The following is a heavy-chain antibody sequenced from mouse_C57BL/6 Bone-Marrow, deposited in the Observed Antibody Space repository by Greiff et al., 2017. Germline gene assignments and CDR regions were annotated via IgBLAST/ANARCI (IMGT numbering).Heavy chain of an antibody. CDR2: IRLKSDNYAS. CDR1: GFTFSNYW. J-gene: IGHJ3*01. D-gene: IGHD1-1*01. Sequence: EVQRVESGGGLVQPGGSMKLSCVASGFTFSNYWMNWVRQSPEKGLEWVAQIRLKSDNYASHYAESVKGRFTISRDDSKSSVYLQMNNLRAEDAGIYCCTGAHYDGSAGFDYWGQGTLVTVSA. V-gene: IGHV6-3*01. CDR3: TGAHYDGSAGFDY.